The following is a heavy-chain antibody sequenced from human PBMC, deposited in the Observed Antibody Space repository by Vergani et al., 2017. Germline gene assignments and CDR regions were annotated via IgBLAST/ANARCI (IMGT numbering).Heavy chain of an antibody. D-gene: IGHD3-10*01. CDR2: IIPIFGTA. J-gene: IGHJ6*03. CDR3: ARDRGVWGRYYYYMDV. Sequence: QVQLVQSGAEVKKPGASVKVSCKASGYTFTGYYMHWVRQAPGQGLEWMGGIIPIFGTANYAQKFQGRVTITADKSTSTAYMELSSLRSEDTAVYYCARDRGVWGRYYYYMDVWGKGTTVTVSS. V-gene: IGHV1-69*06. CDR1: GYTFTGYY.